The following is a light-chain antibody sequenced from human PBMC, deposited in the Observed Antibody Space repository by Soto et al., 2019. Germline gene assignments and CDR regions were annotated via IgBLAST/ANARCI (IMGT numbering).Light chain of an antibody. Sequence: DIQMTQSPSTLSASVGDRVTITCRASQSVGRWLAWYQQKPGKAPKLLIYKASTLESGVPSRFSGSGSGTEFTLAISSLQLDDSATYYCQQYNDNWTFGQGTKVEIK. CDR3: QQYNDNWT. V-gene: IGKV1-5*03. CDR1: QSVGRW. J-gene: IGKJ1*01. CDR2: KAS.